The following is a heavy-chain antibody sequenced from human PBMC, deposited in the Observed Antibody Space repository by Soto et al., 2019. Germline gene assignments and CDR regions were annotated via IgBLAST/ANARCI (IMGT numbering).Heavy chain of an antibody. CDR1: GYTFTTYD. CDR2: RSPNSGAT. V-gene: IGHV1-8*01. D-gene: IGHD1-1*01. J-gene: IGHJ6*02. Sequence: QVQLVQSGAEVTKPGASVKVSCRASGYTFTTYDINWVRQATGQGLEWMGWRSPNSGATGYAQKFQGRVTMTRDTSISTAYMELSNLRSEDTAIYYCARGVDAGVDVWGQGTTVTVSS. CDR3: ARGVDAGVDV.